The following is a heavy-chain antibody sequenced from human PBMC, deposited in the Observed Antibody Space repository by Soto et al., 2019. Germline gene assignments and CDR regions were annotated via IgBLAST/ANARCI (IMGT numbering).Heavy chain of an antibody. J-gene: IGHJ5*02. CDR2: INPNSGGT. D-gene: IGHD3-22*01. V-gene: IGHV1-2*02. Sequence: ASVKVSCKASGYTFTGYYMHWVRQAPGQGLEWMGWINPNSGGTNYAQKFQGRVTMTRDTSISTAYMELSRLRSDDTAVYYCARGVTYYYDSRGSGGSNWFDPWGQGTLVTVYS. CDR1: GYTFTGYY. CDR3: ARGVTYYYDSRGSGGSNWFDP.